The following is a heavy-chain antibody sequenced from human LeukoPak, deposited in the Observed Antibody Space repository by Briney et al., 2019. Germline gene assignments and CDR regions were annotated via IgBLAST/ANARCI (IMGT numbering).Heavy chain of an antibody. V-gene: IGHV1-2*04. D-gene: IGHD2-2*01. J-gene: IGHJ4*02. Sequence: ASVKVSCKASGYTFTGYYMHWVRQAPGQGLEWMGWINPNSGGTNYAQKFQGWVTMTRDTSISTAYMELSRLRSDDTAVYYCARGGTPPVVPAATNFDYWGQGTLVTVSS. CDR2: INPNSGGT. CDR1: GYTFTGYY. CDR3: ARGGTPPVVPAATNFDY.